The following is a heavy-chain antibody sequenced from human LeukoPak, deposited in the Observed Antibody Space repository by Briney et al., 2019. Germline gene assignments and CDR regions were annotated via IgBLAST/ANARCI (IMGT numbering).Heavy chain of an antibody. D-gene: IGHD2-21*02. V-gene: IGHV3-23*01. CDR2: ISGTSGTI. J-gene: IGHJ4*02. CDR3: AKRLGDPRAFDY. Sequence: GGSLRLSCAASGFTFSSYSLNWVRQAPGKGLEWVSGISGTSGTINYAAPVKGRFTISRDNSKNTLYLQMNSLRVDDMAVYYCAKRLGDPRAFDYWGQGTLVTVSS. CDR1: GFTFSSYS.